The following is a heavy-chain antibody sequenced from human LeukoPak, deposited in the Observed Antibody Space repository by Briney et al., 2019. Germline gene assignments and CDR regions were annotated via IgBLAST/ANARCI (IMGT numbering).Heavy chain of an antibody. Sequence: GGSLRLSCAASGFTVSSNYMSWVRQAPGKGLEWVAVISYDGSNKYYADSVKGRFTISRDNSKNTLYLQMNSLRAEDTAVYYCARDLRPVLRFLEWLFSLGYWGQGTLVTVSS. CDR1: GFTVSSNY. D-gene: IGHD3-3*01. J-gene: IGHJ4*02. CDR2: ISYDGSNK. CDR3: ARDLRPVLRFLEWLFSLGY. V-gene: IGHV3-30-3*01.